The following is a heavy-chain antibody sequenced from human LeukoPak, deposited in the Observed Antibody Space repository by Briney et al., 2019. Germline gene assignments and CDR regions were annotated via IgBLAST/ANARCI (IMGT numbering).Heavy chain of an antibody. V-gene: IGHV3-23*01. J-gene: IGHJ6*02. CDR3: AKDIFRSMTTVTTFSYYYYGMDV. CDR2: ISGSGGST. Sequence: PGGSLRLSCAASGFTFSSYSMNWVRQAPGKGLEWVSAISGSGGSTYYADSVKGRFTISRDNSKNTLYLQMNSLRAEDTAVYYCAKDIFRSMTTVTTFSYYYYGMDVWGQGTTVTVSS. D-gene: IGHD4-17*01. CDR1: GFTFSSYS.